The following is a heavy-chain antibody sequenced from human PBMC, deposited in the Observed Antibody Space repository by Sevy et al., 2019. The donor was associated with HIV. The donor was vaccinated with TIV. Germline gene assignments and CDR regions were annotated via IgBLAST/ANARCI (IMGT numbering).Heavy chain of an antibody. Sequence: GGSLRLSCAASGFSFSTYWMHWVRQAPGKGLEWVANIKQDEREKYYVASVKGRLTISRDNAKNSVYLEMNSLRPEDTAIYYCAKGNSGSFDYWGQGTLVTVSS. D-gene: IGHD3-22*01. CDR3: AKGNSGSFDY. V-gene: IGHV3-7*01. CDR1: GFSFSTYW. CDR2: IKQDEREK. J-gene: IGHJ4*02.